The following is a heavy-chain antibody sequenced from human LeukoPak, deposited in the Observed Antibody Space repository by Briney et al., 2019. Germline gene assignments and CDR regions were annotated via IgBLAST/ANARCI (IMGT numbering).Heavy chain of an antibody. Sequence: GGSLRLSCAASGFTFSSYWMRWVCQAPGKGLEWVANIKQDGSEKYYVDSVKGRFTISRDNAENSLYLQMNSLRAEDRAVYYCARDVGAAYRTRWYHGWGQGTLVTVSS. V-gene: IGHV3-7*01. D-gene: IGHD6-13*01. J-gene: IGHJ4*02. CDR2: IKQDGSEK. CDR3: ARDVGAAYRTRWYHG. CDR1: GFTFSSYW.